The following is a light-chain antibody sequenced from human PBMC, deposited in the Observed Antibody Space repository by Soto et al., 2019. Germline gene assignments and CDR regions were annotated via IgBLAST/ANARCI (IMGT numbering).Light chain of an antibody. CDR2: DAS. CDR3: QQYGSSGT. Sequence: EIGFTQSPATLSLSPGERATLSCRASQRVSSYLAWYQQKPGQAPRLLIYDASTRATGIPARFSGSGSGTDFTLTITSLEPEDFAVYYCQQYGSSGTFGQGTKVDI. J-gene: IGKJ1*01. V-gene: IGKV3-11*01. CDR1: QRVSSY.